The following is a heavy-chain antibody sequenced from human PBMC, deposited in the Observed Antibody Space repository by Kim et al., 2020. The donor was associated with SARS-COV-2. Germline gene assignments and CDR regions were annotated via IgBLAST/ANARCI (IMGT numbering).Heavy chain of an antibody. CDR3: ANFMITFGGVISNFDY. CDR2: IYYSGST. CDR1: GGSISSSSYY. V-gene: IGHV4-39*01. D-gene: IGHD3-16*02. Sequence: SETLSLTCTVSGGSISSSSYYWGWIRQPPGKGLEWIGSIYYSGSTYYNPSLKSRVTISVDTSKNQFSLKLSSVTAADTAVYYCANFMITFGGVISNFDYWGQGTLVTVSS. J-gene: IGHJ4*02.